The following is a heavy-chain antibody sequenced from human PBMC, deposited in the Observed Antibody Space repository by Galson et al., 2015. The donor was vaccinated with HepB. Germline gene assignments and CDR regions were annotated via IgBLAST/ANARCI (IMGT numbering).Heavy chain of an antibody. Sequence: SVKVSCRASGYTFTRYAISWVRQAPGQGLEWMGWISSYNGNTNYAQKLQGRVTVTTNTSTSTAYMELRSLRSDDTAVYYCARDALYYYDSSGYYYWGQGTLVTVSS. CDR1: GYTFTRYA. V-gene: IGHV1-18*01. J-gene: IGHJ4*02. CDR2: ISSYNGNT. D-gene: IGHD3-22*01. CDR3: ARDALYYYDSSGYYY.